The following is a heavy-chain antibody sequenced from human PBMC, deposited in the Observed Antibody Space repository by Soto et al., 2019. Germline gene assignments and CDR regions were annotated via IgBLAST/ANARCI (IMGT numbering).Heavy chain of an antibody. CDR2: IYYSGST. CDR1: GGSISTSTYY. J-gene: IGHJ4*02. CDR3: ARRRDYSDTSGYYDYYFDY. Sequence: SETLSLTCTVSGGSISTSTYYWGWIRQPPGKGLEWIGSIYYSGSTSYNPSLKSRVTISVDTSKNQFSLKLTSVTAADTAVYYCARRRDYSDTSGYYDYYFDYWGQGTLVTVSS. D-gene: IGHD3-22*01. V-gene: IGHV4-39*01.